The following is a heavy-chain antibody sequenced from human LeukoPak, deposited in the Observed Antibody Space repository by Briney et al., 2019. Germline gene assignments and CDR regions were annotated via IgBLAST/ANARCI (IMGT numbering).Heavy chain of an antibody. D-gene: IGHD6-6*01. CDR3: ARDMAEYSSSFPQNNWFDP. CDR1: GYTFTSYG. V-gene: IGHV1-18*01. J-gene: IGHJ5*02. Sequence: ASVKVSCKASGYTFTSYGISWVRQAPGQVLEWMGWISAYNGNTNYAQKLQGRVTMTTDTSTSTAYMELRSLRSDDTAVYYCARDMAEYSSSFPQNNWFDPWGQGTLVTVSS. CDR2: ISAYNGNT.